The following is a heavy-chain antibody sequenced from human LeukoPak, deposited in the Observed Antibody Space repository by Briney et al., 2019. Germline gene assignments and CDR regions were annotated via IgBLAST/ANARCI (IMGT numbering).Heavy chain of an antibody. CDR1: GFTFSHFW. V-gene: IGHV3-21*01. CDR2: ISSSSSYI. CDR3: ANIAVAGTFDY. Sequence: GGSLRLSCAASGFTFSHFWMSWVRQAPGKGLEWVSSISSSSSYIYYADSVKGRFTISRDNSKNTLYLQMNSLRAEDTAVYYCANIAVAGTFDYWGQGTLVTVSS. D-gene: IGHD6-19*01. J-gene: IGHJ4*02.